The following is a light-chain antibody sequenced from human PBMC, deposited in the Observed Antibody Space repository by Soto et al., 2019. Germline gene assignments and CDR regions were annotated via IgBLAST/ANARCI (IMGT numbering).Light chain of an antibody. Sequence: EIVLTQSPGTLSLSPGERATLSCRASPSVSSSYLAWYQQKPGQAPRLLIYGASSRATGIPDRFSGSGSGTDFTITISRLEPEEYAVYYCQQYGSSLITFGGGTRLEIK. J-gene: IGKJ5*01. CDR3: QQYGSSLIT. CDR1: PSVSSSY. V-gene: IGKV3-20*01. CDR2: GAS.